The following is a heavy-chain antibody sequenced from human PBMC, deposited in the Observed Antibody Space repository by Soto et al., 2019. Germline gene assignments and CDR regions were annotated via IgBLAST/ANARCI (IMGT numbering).Heavy chain of an antibody. V-gene: IGHV3-9*01. J-gene: IGHJ4*02. CDR3: AKDIVSGYADPGAFDY. CDR1: VFTFDHYA. Sequence: EVQLVESGGGLVQPGRSLRLSCAGSVFTFDHYAMHWVRHAPGKGLEWVSGISWNRGSIGYADSVKGRFTISRDNAKNSLYLQMNSLRAEDTALYDCAKDIVSGYADPGAFDYWGQGTLVTVSS. D-gene: IGHD5-18*01. CDR2: ISWNRGSI.